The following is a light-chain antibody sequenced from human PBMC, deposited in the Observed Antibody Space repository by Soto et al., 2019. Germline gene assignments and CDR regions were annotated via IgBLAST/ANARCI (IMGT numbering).Light chain of an antibody. CDR3: CSYAGSSTWV. V-gene: IGLV2-23*02. J-gene: IGLJ3*02. Sequence: QSALTQPASVSGSPGQSITISCTGTSSDVGSYNLVSWYQQHPGKAPKLMIYEVSKRPSGVSNRFSGSKSGNAAPLTSSGPQAEYEADYYGCSYAGSSTWVFGGGTKLTVL. CDR2: EVS. CDR1: SSDVGSYNL.